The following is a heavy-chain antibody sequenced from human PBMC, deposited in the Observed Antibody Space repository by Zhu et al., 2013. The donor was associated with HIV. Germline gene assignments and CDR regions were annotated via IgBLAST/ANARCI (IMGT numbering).Heavy chain of an antibody. Sequence: QVQLVESGGGVVQPGRSLRLSCAASGFTFSNYGMHWVRQAPGKGLEWVAVISYDGSNKYYADSVKGRFTISRDNSKNTLYLQMNSLRAEDTAAYYCAKEGRGGRGWVGYYCDYWGQGTLLIVSS. V-gene: IGHV3-30*18. CDR1: GFTFSNYG. D-gene: IGHD2-15*01. CDR2: ISYDGSNK. J-gene: IGHJ4*02. CDR3: AKEGRGGRGWVGYYCDY.